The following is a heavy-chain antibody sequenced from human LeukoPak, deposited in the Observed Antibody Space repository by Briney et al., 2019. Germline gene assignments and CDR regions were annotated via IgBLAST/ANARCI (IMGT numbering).Heavy chain of an antibody. Sequence: GGSLRLSCAASGFTFSSYWMSWVRQAPGKGLEWVANIKQDGSEKYYVDSVKGRFTISRDNAKNSLYLQMNSLRAEDTAVYYCARDHMRVAHAFDIWGQGTMVTVSS. D-gene: IGHD3-22*01. CDR2: IKQDGSEK. V-gene: IGHV3-7*01. CDR3: ARDHMRVAHAFDI. J-gene: IGHJ3*02. CDR1: GFTFSSYW.